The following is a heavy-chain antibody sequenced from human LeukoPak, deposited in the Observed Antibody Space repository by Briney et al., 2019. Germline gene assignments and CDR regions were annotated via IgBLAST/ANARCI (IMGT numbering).Heavy chain of an antibody. J-gene: IGHJ4*02. CDR2: IIPIFGTA. CDR3: ARLKYSSSSAGSDDY. CDR1: GGTFSSYA. V-gene: IGHV1-69*05. D-gene: IGHD6-6*01. Sequence: ASVKVSCKASGGTFSSYAISWVRQAPGQGLEWMGGIIPIFGTANYAQKFQGRVTITTDESTSTAYMELSSLRSEDTAVYYCARLKYSSSSAGSDDYWGQGTLVTVSS.